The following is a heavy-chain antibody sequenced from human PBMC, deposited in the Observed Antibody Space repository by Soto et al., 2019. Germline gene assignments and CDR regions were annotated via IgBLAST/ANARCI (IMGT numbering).Heavy chain of an antibody. D-gene: IGHD1-26*01. Sequence: QVQLQESGPGLVKPSETLSLTCTVSGDSMTKYYWSWIRQPAGKGLEWIGRIYTSGSTNYNPSLKSRVTMSIETSNNHFSPNLKSVTAADTAMYYCARTVGAAYYFDFWGQGALVTVSS. CDR1: GDSMTKYY. V-gene: IGHV4-4*07. J-gene: IGHJ4*02. CDR2: IYTSGST. CDR3: ARTVGAAYYFDF.